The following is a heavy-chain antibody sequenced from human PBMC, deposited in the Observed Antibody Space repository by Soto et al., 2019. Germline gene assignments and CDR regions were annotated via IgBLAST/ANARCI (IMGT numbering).Heavy chain of an antibody. D-gene: IGHD6-19*01. J-gene: IGHJ3*02. CDR2: ISGSGGSA. V-gene: IGHV3-23*01. CDR3: AKDLTGYSSGWYQDAFDI. Sequence: GGSLRLSCAASGFTFSSYAMSWVRQAPGKGLEWVSAISGSGGSAYYADSVKGRFTISRDNSKNTLYLQMNSLRAEDTAVYYCAKDLTGYSSGWYQDAFDIWGQGTMVTVSS. CDR1: GFTFSSYA.